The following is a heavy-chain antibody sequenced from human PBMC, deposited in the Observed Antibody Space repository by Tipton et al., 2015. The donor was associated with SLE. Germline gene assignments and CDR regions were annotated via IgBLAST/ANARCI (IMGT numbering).Heavy chain of an antibody. V-gene: IGHV3-64D*06. J-gene: IGHJ6*03. CDR1: GFTFSSYA. CDR2: ISSNGGST. D-gene: IGHD4-17*01. CDR3: ARASVTYYYYYYMDV. Sequence: SLRLSCSASGFTFSSYAMHWVRQAPGKGLEYVSAISSNGGSTYYADSVKGRFTISRDNSKNTLYLQMSSLRAEDTAVYYCARASVTYYYYYYMDVWGKGTTVTVSS.